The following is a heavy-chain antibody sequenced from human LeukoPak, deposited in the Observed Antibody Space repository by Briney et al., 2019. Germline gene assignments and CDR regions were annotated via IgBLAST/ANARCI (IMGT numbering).Heavy chain of an antibody. V-gene: IGHV4-34*01. CDR3: ARGGDAAAVPKPSAYHFDY. CDR1: GGSFSGYY. Sequence: SETLSLTCAVYGGSFSGYYWSWIRQPPGKGLEWIGEINHSGSTNYNPSLKSRVTISVDTSKNQFSLKLSSVTAADTAVYYCARGGDAAAVPKPSAYHFDYWGQATLATVSS. D-gene: IGHD6-13*01. J-gene: IGHJ4*02. CDR2: INHSGST.